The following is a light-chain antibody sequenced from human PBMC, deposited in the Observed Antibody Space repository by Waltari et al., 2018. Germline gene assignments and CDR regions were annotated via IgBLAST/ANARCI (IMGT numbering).Light chain of an antibody. J-gene: IGLJ1*01. CDR2: YDS. CDR3: QVWDANNDPGV. CDR1: NIETQS. V-gene: IGLV3-21*04. Sequence: SYVLTQPPSVSVAPGKTARITCGGNNIETQSVHWYQQKPGQAPILVISYDSDRPSGIPERFSGSNSGNTATLTISRVEAADEADYYCQVWDANNDPGVFGTGTEVTVL.